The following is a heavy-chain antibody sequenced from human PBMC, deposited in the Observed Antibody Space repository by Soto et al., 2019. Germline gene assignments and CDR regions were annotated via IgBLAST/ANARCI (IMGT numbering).Heavy chain of an antibody. CDR2: INSDGTST. D-gene: IGHD6-13*01. CDR1: GFTFSSYW. V-gene: IGHV3-74*03. CDR3: ARLAVISSWSHFDF. Sequence: PGGSLRLSCAASGFTFSSYWMHWVRQVPGKGLVWVSRINSDGTSTTYADSVKGRFTISRDNAQNTLYLQMNSLRAEDTAVYYCARLAVISSWSHFDFWGQGTPVTVSS. J-gene: IGHJ4*02.